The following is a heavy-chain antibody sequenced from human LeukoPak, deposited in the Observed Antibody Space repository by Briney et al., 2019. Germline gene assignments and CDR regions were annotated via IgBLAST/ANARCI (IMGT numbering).Heavy chain of an antibody. V-gene: IGHV3-23*01. J-gene: IGHJ6*02. D-gene: IGHD2-15*01. CDR2: VSGRGDAT. Sequence: GGSLRLSCAASGFTFNNYAMTWVRQAPGQGLEWVSAVSGRGDATYYADSVKGRFTISRDDSKNTLYLQMNSLRAEDMAVYHCAKAPPAATNNCYGTDFWGQGTTVTVSS. CDR3: AKAPPAATNNCYGTDF. CDR1: GFTFNNYA.